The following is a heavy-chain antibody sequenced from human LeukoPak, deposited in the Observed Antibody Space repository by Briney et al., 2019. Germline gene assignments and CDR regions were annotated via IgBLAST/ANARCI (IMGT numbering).Heavy chain of an antibody. Sequence: GGYLRLSCAASGFIFSSYEMNWVRQAPGKGLEWVSYISSSGSTIYYAVSVKGRFTISRDNAKNSLYLQMNSLRAEDTAVYYCARDGYWGSLDYWGQGTLVTVSS. V-gene: IGHV3-48*03. J-gene: IGHJ4*02. CDR3: ARDGYWGSLDY. CDR1: GFIFSSYE. CDR2: ISSSGSTI. D-gene: IGHD7-27*01.